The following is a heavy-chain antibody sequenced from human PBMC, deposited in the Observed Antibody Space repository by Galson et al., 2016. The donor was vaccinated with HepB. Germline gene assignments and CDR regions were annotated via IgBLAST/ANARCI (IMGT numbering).Heavy chain of an antibody. V-gene: IGHV3-30*19. CDR3: ATVGSLYCSSTSCYMRGFDP. Sequence: SLRLSCAASGFTFSTYGMHWVRQGPGKGLEWVSVISYDGSHKYYADSVKGRFTISRDISKNTLYLQMNSLRAEDTAVYYCATVGSLYCSSTSCYMRGFDPWGQGTLVTVSS. D-gene: IGHD2-2*02. CDR1: GFTFSTYG. J-gene: IGHJ5*02. CDR2: ISYDGSHK.